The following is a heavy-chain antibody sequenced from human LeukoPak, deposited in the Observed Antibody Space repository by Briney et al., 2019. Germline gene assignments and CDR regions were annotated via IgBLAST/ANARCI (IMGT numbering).Heavy chain of an antibody. V-gene: IGHV3-23*01. Sequence: GGSLRLSCAASGFTFSAYAMAWVRQAPGKGLEWVSTIYDDNTYYADSVKGRFAISTDNSKNTLYLQMNSLRAEDTAVYYCAKLTTSWGQGTLVTVSS. J-gene: IGHJ4*02. CDR3: AKLTTS. D-gene: IGHD4-11*01. CDR2: IYDDNT. CDR1: GFTFSAYA.